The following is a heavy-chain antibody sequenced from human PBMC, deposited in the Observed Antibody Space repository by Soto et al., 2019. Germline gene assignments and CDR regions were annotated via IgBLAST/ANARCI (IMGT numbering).Heavy chain of an antibody. D-gene: IGHD2-2*01. J-gene: IGHJ6*02. V-gene: IGHV1-69*01. CDR2: IIPISGTA. Sequence: QVQLVQSGAEVKKPGSSVKVSCKASGGTFSSYAISWVRQAPGQGLEWMGGIIPISGTANYAQKFQGRVTITADESRSTAYMELSSLRSEDTAGYYCARSQGSSTSLEIYYYYYYGMDVWGQGTTVTVSS. CDR1: GGTFSSYA. CDR3: ARSQGSSTSLEIYYYYYYGMDV.